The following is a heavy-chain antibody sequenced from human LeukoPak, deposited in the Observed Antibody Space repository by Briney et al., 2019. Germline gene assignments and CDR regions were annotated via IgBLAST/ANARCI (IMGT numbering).Heavy chain of an antibody. V-gene: IGHV3-30-3*01. CDR2: ISYDGSNK. J-gene: IGHJ4*02. Sequence: GGSLRLSCAASGFTFSSYAMHWVRQAPGKGLEWVAVISYDGSNKYHADSVKGRFTISRDNSKNTLNLQMTSLRAEDTAVYCCARDQQDLSGSYSLTFDYWGQRTLVTVSS. CDR3: ARDQQDLSGSYSLTFDY. CDR1: GFTFSSYA. D-gene: IGHD1-26*01.